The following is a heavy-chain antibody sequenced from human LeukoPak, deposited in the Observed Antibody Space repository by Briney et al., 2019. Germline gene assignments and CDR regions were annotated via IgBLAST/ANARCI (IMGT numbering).Heavy chain of an antibody. CDR3: AKGPKQLLVGSRGYYFDD. D-gene: IGHD6-13*01. V-gene: IGHV3-23*01. Sequence: GGSLRLSCAASGFTFSSYGMSWVRQAPGKGLEWVSAISGSGGSTYYADSVKGRFTISRDNSKNTLYLQMNSLRAEDRAVYYCAKGPKQLLVGSRGYYFDDWGQGTLVTVSS. J-gene: IGHJ4*02. CDR2: ISGSGGST. CDR1: GFTFSSYG.